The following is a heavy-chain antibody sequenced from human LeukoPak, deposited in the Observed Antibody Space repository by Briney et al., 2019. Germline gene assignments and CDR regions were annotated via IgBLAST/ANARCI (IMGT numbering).Heavy chain of an antibody. CDR1: GFIVSSDY. D-gene: IGHD2-15*01. Sequence: GGSLRLSCAASGFIVSSDYMGWVRQAPGKGLEWVSVIYTGGNTHYADSVKGRFTISRDNAKNSLYLQMNSLRAEDTAVYYCARDFRRMDRAARGDYWGQGTLVTVSS. CDR2: IYTGGNT. CDR3: ARDFRRMDRAARGDY. V-gene: IGHV3-53*01. J-gene: IGHJ4*02.